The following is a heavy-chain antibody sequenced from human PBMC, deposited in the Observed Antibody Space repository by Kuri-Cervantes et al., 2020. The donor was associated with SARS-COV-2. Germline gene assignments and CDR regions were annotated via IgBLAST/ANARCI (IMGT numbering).Heavy chain of an antibody. CDR3: ARGPPRYCGSSTSCYRGGGYYYYMDV. J-gene: IGHJ6*03. Sequence: ASVKVSCKASGYTFTGYYMHWVRQAPGQGLEWMGWINPNSGGTNYAQKFQGRVTMTGDTSISTAYMELSRLRSDDTAVYYCARGPPRYCGSSTSCYRGGGYYYYMDVWGKGATVTVSS. V-gene: IGHV1-2*02. CDR1: GYTFTGYY. D-gene: IGHD2-2*02. CDR2: INPNSGGT.